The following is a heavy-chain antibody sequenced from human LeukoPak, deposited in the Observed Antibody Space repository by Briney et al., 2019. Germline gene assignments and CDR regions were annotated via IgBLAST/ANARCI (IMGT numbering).Heavy chain of an antibody. CDR1: GFTFSSYE. CDR2: ISSSGSTI. Sequence: WGSLRLSCAASGFTFSSYEMNWVGQAPGKGLEWVSYISSSGSTIYYADSVKGRFTISRDNAKNSLYLQMNSLRAEDTAVYYCAELGITMIGGVWGKGTTVTISS. V-gene: IGHV3-48*03. D-gene: IGHD3-10*02. J-gene: IGHJ6*04. CDR3: AELGITMIGGV.